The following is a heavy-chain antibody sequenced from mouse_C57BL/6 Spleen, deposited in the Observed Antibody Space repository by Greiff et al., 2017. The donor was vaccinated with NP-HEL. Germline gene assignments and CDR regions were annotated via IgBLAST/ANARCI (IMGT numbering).Heavy chain of an antibody. CDR1: GYTFTDYE. CDR3: TRSPITTVVARGYFDY. Sequence: QVQLQQSGAELVRPGASVTLSCKASGYTFTDYEMHWVKQTPVHGLEWIGAIDPETGGTAYNQKFKGKAILTADTSSSTAYMELRSLTSEDSSVYYGTRSPITTVVARGYFDYWGQGTTLTVSS. V-gene: IGHV1-15*01. CDR2: IDPETGGT. J-gene: IGHJ2*01. D-gene: IGHD1-1*01.